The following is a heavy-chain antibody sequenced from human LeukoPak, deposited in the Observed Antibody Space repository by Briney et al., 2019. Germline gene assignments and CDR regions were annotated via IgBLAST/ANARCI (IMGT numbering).Heavy chain of an antibody. CDR2: ISAYNGNT. Sequence: GASVKVSCKASGYTFTSYGISWVRQAPGQGLEWMGWISAYNGNTNYAQKLQGRVTMTTDTSTSTAYMELRSLRSDDTAVYYCARTRTNFGVVTTIDYWGQGTRVTVSS. V-gene: IGHV1-18*01. J-gene: IGHJ4*02. CDR1: GYTFTSYG. D-gene: IGHD3-3*01. CDR3: ARTRTNFGVVTTIDY.